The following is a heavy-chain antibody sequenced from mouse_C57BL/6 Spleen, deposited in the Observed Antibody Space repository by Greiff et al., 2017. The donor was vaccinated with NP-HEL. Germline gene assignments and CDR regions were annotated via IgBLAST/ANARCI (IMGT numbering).Heavy chain of an antibody. CDR2: IEPSDSYT. CDR1: GYTFTSYW. D-gene: IGHD2-4*01. CDR3: ARWGMITRAMDY. J-gene: IGHJ4*01. V-gene: IGHV1-59*01. Sequence: QVQLQQSGAELVGPGTSVRLSCKASGYTFTSYWMHWVKQGPGQGLEWIGVIEPSDSYTNYNQKFKGKATLTVDTSSSTAYMQLSSLTSEDSAVYYCARWGMITRAMDYWGQGTSVTVSS.